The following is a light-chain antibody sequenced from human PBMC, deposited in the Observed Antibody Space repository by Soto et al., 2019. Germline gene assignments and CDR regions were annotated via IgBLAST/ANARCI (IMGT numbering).Light chain of an antibody. CDR3: QQYGNSPIT. Sequence: ESVFTQSPGTLALSPGERATLSSRASQSVSSRLAWYQQKPGQAPRLLISGASSRATGIPDRFSGSGSRTAFTLTISRLDPEDSAVYYCQQYGNSPITFGQGTRLEIK. CDR1: QSVSSR. V-gene: IGKV3-20*01. CDR2: GAS. J-gene: IGKJ5*01.